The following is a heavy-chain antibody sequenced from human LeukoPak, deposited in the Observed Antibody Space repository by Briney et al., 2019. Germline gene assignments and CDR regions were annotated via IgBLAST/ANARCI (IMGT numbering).Heavy chain of an antibody. CDR2: ISSSGSTI. Sequence: PGGSLRLSCAASGFTFSSYEMNWVRQAPGKGLEWVSYISSSGSTIYYADSVKGRFTISRDNAKNSLYLQMNSLRAEDTAVYYCARAREDTAFLNDDAFDIWGQGTMVTVSS. CDR1: GFTFSSYE. CDR3: ARAREDTAFLNDDAFDI. J-gene: IGHJ3*02. D-gene: IGHD5-18*01. V-gene: IGHV3-48*03.